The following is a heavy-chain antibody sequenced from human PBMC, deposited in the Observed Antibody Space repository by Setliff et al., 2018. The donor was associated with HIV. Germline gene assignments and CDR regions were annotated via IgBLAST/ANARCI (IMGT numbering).Heavy chain of an antibody. CDR2: IIPILGIA. CDR1: GGTFSSYA. V-gene: IGHV1-69*10. Sequence: ASVKVSCKASGGTFSSYAISWVRQAPGQGLEWMGGIIPILGIANYAQKFQGRVTITTDESTSTAYMELNSLRAEDTAVYYCARDEAIEGALTYFDLWGRGTLVTVSS. CDR3: ARDEAIEGALTYFDL. J-gene: IGHJ2*01. D-gene: IGHD1-26*01.